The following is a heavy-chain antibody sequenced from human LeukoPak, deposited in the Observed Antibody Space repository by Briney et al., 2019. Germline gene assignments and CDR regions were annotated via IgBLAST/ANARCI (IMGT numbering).Heavy chain of an antibody. CDR3: AKDDASGSSLLQD. J-gene: IGHJ4*02. V-gene: IGHV3-43D*03. Sequence: GGSLRLSCAASGFMFDDYAMHWVRQAPGKGLEWISLITWDSGFTYYADSVRGRFTISRDNSKNSLYLQMNSLRAEDTALYYCAKDDASGSSLLQDWGQGTLVTVSS. CDR2: ITWDSGFT. CDR1: GFMFDDYA. D-gene: IGHD3-10*01.